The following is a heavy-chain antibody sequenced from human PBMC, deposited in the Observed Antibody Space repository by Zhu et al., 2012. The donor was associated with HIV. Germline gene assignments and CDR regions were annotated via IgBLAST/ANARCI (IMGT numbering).Heavy chain of an antibody. D-gene: IGHD5-12*01. V-gene: IGHV4-30-4*08. CDR1: GGSTSSGDYY. Sequence: QVQLQESGPGLVKPSQILSLTCTVSGGSTSSGDYYWSWIRQPPGKGLEWIGYISYSGSTYYNPSLKSRVTISEDTSENKFSLNLNSVTAADTAVYYCAEGGGGYLKRGSFDYVGPGNPGHRLL. CDR3: AEGGGGYLKRGSFDY. J-gene: IGHJ4*02. CDR2: ISYSGST.